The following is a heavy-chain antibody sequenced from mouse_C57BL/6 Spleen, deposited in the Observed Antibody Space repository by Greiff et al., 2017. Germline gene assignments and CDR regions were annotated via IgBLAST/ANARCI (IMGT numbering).Heavy chain of an antibody. D-gene: IGHD6-1*01. CDR1: GYTFTDYY. Sequence: VQLQQSGPELVKPGASVKISCKASGYTFTDYYMNWVKQSHGKSLEWIGDINPNNGGTSYNQKFKGKATLTVDKSSSTAYMELRSLTSEDSAVYYCAKEGLYPYFDYWGQGTTLTVSS. CDR2: INPNNGGT. CDR3: AKEGLYPYFDY. J-gene: IGHJ2*01. V-gene: IGHV1-26*01.